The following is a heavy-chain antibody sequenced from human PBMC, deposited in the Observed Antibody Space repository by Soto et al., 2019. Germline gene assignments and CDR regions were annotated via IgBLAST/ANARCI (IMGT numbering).Heavy chain of an antibody. CDR3: ARFPTQRNYCSSTSCDAGY. D-gene: IGHD2-2*01. J-gene: IGHJ4*02. V-gene: IGHV4-61*01. CDR2: IYYSGST. CDR1: GGSVSSGSYY. Sequence: SETLSLTCTVSGGSVSSGSYYWSWIRQPPGKGLEWIGYIYYSGSTYYNPSLKSRVTISVDTSKNQFSLKLSSVTAADTAVYYCARFPTQRNYCSSTSCDAGYWGQGTLVTGSS.